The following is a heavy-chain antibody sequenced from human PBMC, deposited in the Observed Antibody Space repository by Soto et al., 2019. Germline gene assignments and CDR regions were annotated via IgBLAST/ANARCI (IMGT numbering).Heavy chain of an antibody. CDR1: GFSLSTNRVG. V-gene: IGHV2-5*02. J-gene: IGHJ4*02. CDR3: APSPLPRRRGVDY. Sequence: QITLKESGPTLVKPTQTLTLTCTFSGFSLSTNRVGVAWIRQPPGKALEWLALVYWDDEKRYSPSLNNRLTIPKETPKNPVVPNMTNKDPEGQTTKFLAPSPLPRRRGVDYLGQG. CDR2: VYWDDEK.